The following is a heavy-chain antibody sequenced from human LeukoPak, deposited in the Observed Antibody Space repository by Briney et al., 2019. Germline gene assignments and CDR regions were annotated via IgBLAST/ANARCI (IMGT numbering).Heavy chain of an antibody. CDR1: GGSISSYY. CDR2: INHSGST. J-gene: IGHJ5*02. D-gene: IGHD6-13*01. V-gene: IGHV4-34*01. CDR3: AKKKAYSSSWYPSGFDP. Sequence: PSETLSLTCTVSGGSISSYYWSWIRQPPGKGLEWIGEINHSGSTNYNPSLKSRVTISVDTSKNQFSLKLSSVTAADTAVYYCAKKKAYSSSWYPSGFDPGGQGTLVTVSS.